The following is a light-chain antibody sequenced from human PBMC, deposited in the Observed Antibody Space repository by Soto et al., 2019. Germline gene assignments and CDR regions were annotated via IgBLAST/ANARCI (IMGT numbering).Light chain of an antibody. V-gene: IGLV3-21*04. CDR2: YDS. Sequence: SYELTQPPSVSVAPGKTARITCGGNNIGSKSVHWYQQKPGQAPVLVIYYDSDRPSGIPERFSGSNSGNTATLTISRVEAGDEADYYCQVWDSSSDHPFGVGTKLTVL. CDR1: NIGSKS. J-gene: IGLJ2*01. CDR3: QVWDSSSDHP.